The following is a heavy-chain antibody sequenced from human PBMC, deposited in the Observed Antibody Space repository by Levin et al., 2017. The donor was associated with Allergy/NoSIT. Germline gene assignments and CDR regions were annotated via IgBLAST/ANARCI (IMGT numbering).Heavy chain of an antibody. Sequence: PGESLKISCAGSGFNFNNAWMNWVRQAPGKGLEWVGRIKANTDGGTRDYAAPVEGRFTISRDDSKKTLYLQMDSLKSDDTAVYYCTTEPDYGDYFNFFDSWGQGTLVTVSS. J-gene: IGHJ5*01. CDR1: GFNFNNAW. D-gene: IGHD4-17*01. CDR2: IKANTDGGTR. CDR3: TTEPDYGDYFNFFDS. V-gene: IGHV3-15*07.